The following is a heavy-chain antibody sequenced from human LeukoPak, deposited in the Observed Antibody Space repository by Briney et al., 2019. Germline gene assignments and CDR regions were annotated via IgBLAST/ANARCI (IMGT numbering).Heavy chain of an antibody. CDR2: IKSDGSST. CDR3: ATGFFYYYYMDV. J-gene: IGHJ6*03. CDR1: GFTFSSYW. V-gene: IGHV3-74*01. D-gene: IGHD1-14*01. Sequence: HPGGSLRLSCAASGFTFSSYWMHWVRHAPGKGLVWVSRIKSDGSSTNCADSVQGRFTISRDNAKSTLYLQMNSLRPEDTAVYYCATGFFYYYYMDVWGKGTTVAISS.